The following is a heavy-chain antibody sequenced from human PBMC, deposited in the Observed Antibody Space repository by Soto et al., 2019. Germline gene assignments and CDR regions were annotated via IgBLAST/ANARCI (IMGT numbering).Heavy chain of an antibody. D-gene: IGHD2-2*01. J-gene: IGHJ4*02. Sequence: SVKVSCKASGGLFSSYPISWVRQVPGQGLEWMGGIIPVFQTAYYTQRFQGRVTVTADESTNTAYMELSSLRSDDTAVYYCAREGGSVVPAVKDYWGQGTLVTVSS. CDR3: AREGGSVVPAVKDY. CDR1: GGLFSSYP. V-gene: IGHV1-69*13. CDR2: IIPVFQTA.